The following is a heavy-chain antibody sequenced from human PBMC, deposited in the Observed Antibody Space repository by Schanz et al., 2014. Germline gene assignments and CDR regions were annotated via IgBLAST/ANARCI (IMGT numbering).Heavy chain of an antibody. CDR3: AKVQTHTLYGGNSCFDY. Sequence: VQLVESGGGVVQPGRSLRLSCATSRFIFSSYGMHWVRQVPGKGLEWVSGISWNSGNIAYADSVKGRFTISRDNAKNSLYLQMNSLRPEDTALYYCAKVQTHTLYGGNSCFDYWGQGTLVTVSS. J-gene: IGHJ4*02. CDR1: RFIFSSYG. CDR2: ISWNSGNI. D-gene: IGHD2-21*02. V-gene: IGHV3-9*01.